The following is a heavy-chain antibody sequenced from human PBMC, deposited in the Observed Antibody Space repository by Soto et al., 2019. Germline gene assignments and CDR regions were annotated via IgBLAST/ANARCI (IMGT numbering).Heavy chain of an antibody. CDR1: GGTFSSYA. CDR3: ARETVLRPALVGYDYYYYYYGMDV. V-gene: IGHV1-69*01. J-gene: IGHJ6*02. Sequence: QVQLVQSGAEVKKPGSSVKVSCKASGGTFSSYAISWVRQAPGQGLEWMGGIIPIFGTANYAQKFQGRVTITADESTSTTYMELSSLRSEDTAVYYCARETVLRPALVGYDYYYYYYGMDVWGQGTTVTVSS. CDR2: IIPIFGTA. D-gene: IGHD5-12*01.